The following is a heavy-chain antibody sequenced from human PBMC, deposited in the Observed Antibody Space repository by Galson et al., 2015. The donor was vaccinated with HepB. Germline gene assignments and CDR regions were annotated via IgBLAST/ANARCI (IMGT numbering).Heavy chain of an antibody. D-gene: IGHD2-21*01. J-gene: IGHJ4*02. CDR3: ARDCGGDCYLFDY. CDR2: INPNSGGT. Sequence: SVKVSCKASGYTFTGYYMHRVRQAPGQGLEWMGWINPNSGGTNYAQKFQGRVTMTRDTSISTAYMELSRLRSDDTAVYYCARDCGGDCYLFDYWGQGTLVTVSS. CDR1: GYTFTGYY. V-gene: IGHV1-2*02.